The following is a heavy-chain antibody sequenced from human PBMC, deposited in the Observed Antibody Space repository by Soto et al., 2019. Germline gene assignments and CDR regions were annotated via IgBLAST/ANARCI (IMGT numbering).Heavy chain of an antibody. V-gene: IGHV1-18*01. CDR1: GYTFTSYG. CDR2: ISAYNGNT. Sequence: ASVKVSCKASGYTFTSYGISWVRQAPGQGLEWMGWISAYNGNTNYAQKLQGRVTMTTDTSTSTAYMELRSLRSDDTAVYYCARESWIVVVPADSGMDVWGQGTTVTVSS. D-gene: IGHD2-2*01. J-gene: IGHJ6*02. CDR3: ARESWIVVVPADSGMDV.